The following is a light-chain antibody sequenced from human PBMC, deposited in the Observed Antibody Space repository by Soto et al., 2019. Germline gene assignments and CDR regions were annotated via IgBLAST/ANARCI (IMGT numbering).Light chain of an antibody. Sequence: EIVMTRSPATLSLSPGERATLSCRASQSVSSNLAWYQQKPGQAPRLLIYGASTRATGIPARFSGSGSGTEFTLTISSLQSEDFAVYYCQQYNDWPSITFGQGTRLEI. J-gene: IGKJ5*01. V-gene: IGKV3-15*01. CDR2: GAS. CDR1: QSVSSN. CDR3: QQYNDWPSIT.